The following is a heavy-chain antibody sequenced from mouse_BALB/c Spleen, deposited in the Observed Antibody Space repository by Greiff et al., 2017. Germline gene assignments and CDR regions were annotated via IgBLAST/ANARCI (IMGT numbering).Heavy chain of an antibody. CDR3: ARGIYYAFDY. CDR2: ISSGSSTI. Sequence: EVKLMESGGGLVQPGGSRKLSCAASGFTFSSFGMHWVRQAPEKGLEWVAYISSGSSTIYYADTVKGRFTISRDNPKNTLFLQMTSLRSEDTAMYYCARGIYYAFDYWGQGTTLTVSS. D-gene: IGHD2-1*01. J-gene: IGHJ2*01. V-gene: IGHV5-17*02. CDR1: GFTFSSFG.